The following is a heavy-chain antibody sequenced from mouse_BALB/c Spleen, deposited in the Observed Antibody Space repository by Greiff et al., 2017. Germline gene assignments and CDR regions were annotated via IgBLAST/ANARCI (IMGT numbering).Heavy chain of an antibody. CDR3: ARDRFITTAARYFDV. D-gene: IGHD1-2*01. Sequence: VQRVESGPGLVAPSQSLSITCTVSGFSLTSYGVHWVRQPPGKGLEWLGVIWAGGSTNYNSALMSRLSISKDNSKSQVFLKMNSLQTDDTAMYYCARDRFITTAARYFDVWGAGTTVTVSS. CDR2: IWAGGST. CDR1: GFSLTSYG. J-gene: IGHJ1*01. V-gene: IGHV2-9*02.